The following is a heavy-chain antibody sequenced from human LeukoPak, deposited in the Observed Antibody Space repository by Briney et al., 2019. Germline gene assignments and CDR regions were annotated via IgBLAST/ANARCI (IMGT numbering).Heavy chain of an antibody. CDR1: GGSISSGSYY. V-gene: IGHV4-61*02. D-gene: IGHD3-10*01. J-gene: IGHJ4*02. CDR3: AREFGNIGTDY. CDR2: IYTSGST. Sequence: SETLSLTCTVSGGSISSGSYYWRWIRQPAGKGLEWIGRIYTSGSTNYNPSLKSRVTISVDTSKNQFSLKLSSVTAADTAVYYCAREFGNIGTDYWGQGTLVTVSS.